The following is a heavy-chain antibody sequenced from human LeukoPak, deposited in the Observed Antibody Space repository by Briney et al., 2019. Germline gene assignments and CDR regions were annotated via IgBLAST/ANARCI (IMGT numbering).Heavy chain of an antibody. CDR1: GYSFTSYG. CDR2: ISTYDGDA. V-gene: IGHV1-18*01. Sequence: ASVKVSCKASGYSFTSYGITWVRQAPGQGLEWMGWISTYDGDANYAQKLQGRVTMTTDTSTSTAYMELRSLRSDGTAVYYCARGLKDYEEPLAYWGQGTLVTVSS. CDR3: ARGLKDYEEPLAY. D-gene: IGHD4-17*01. J-gene: IGHJ4*02.